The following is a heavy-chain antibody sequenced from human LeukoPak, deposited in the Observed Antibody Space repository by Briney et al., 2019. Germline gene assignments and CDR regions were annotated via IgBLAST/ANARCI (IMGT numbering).Heavy chain of an antibody. Sequence: SETLSLTCTVSGGSISSSSYYWGWIRQPPGKGLERIGSIYYSGSTYYNPSLKSRVTISVDTSKNQFSLKLSSVTAADTAVYYCARVRFSHYGIFDYWGQGTLVTVSS. V-gene: IGHV4-39*07. CDR1: GGSISSSSYY. J-gene: IGHJ4*02. CDR2: IYYSGST. D-gene: IGHD4-11*01. CDR3: ARVRFSHYGIFDY.